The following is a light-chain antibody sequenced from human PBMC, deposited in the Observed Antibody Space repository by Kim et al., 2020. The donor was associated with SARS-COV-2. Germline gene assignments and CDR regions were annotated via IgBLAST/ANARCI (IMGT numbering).Light chain of an antibody. CDR1: NIGSKS. J-gene: IGLJ2*01. Sequence: PGKTARITCWGNNIGSKSVLWYHQNPGQSPVLVIYYYSDRPSGIPARFSGSNSGNTATLTISRVEAGDEADNYCQVMYSSSDLVVFGGGTQLTV. CDR3: QVMYSSSDLVV. CDR2: YYS. V-gene: IGLV3-21*04.